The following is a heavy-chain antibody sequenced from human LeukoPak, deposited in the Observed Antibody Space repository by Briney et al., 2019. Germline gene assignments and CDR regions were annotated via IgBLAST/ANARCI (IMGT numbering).Heavy chain of an antibody. V-gene: IGHV3-11*04. CDR2: ISSSGSTI. CDR3: ASGVKRDYYDSSGYFDY. D-gene: IGHD3-22*01. CDR1: GFPFSDYY. J-gene: IGHJ4*02. Sequence: GSLRLSCAASGFPFSDYYMSWIRQAPGKGLEWVSYISSSGSTIYYADSVKGRLTISRDNAKNSLYLQMNSLRAEDTAVYYCASGVKRDYYDSSGYFDYWGQGTLVTVSS.